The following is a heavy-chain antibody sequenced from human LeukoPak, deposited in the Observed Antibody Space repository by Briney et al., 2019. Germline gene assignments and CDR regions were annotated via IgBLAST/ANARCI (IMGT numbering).Heavy chain of an antibody. D-gene: IGHD2-15*01. CDR3: AKGARGGCSGGSCNPFDY. CDR1: GFTFSSYG. CDR2: ISYDGSNK. Sequence: GGSLRLSCAASGFTFSSYGMHWVRQAPGKGLEWVAVISYDGSNKYYADSVKGRFTISRDDSKNTLYLQMSSLRAEDTAVYYCAKGARGGCSGGSCNPFDYWGQGTLVTVSS. J-gene: IGHJ4*02. V-gene: IGHV3-30*18.